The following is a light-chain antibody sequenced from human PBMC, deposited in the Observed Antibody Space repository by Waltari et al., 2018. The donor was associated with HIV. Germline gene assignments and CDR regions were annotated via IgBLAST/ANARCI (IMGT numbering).Light chain of an antibody. CDR3: TSPWV. Sequence: QSALTKPASVSGSPGQSLTTPCTGIRLDAGVSWYQQLPGTAPTLMLSSVISRAAGVPYRFSVSKSGNTASLTISGLQAEDEGDYYCTSPWVFGGGTKVTVL. J-gene: IGLJ3*02. CDR1: RLDAG. CDR2: SVI. V-gene: IGLV2-14*03.